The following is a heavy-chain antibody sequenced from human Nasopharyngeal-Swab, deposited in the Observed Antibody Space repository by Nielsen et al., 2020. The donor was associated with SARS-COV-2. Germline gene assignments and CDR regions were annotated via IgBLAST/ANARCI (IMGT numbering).Heavy chain of an antibody. J-gene: IGHJ6*03. V-gene: IGHV3-48*04. CDR1: GFTFSSYS. CDR3: AGYCSSTSCSRNYYYYMDV. CDR2: ISSSSSTI. Sequence: GESLKISCAASGFTFSSYSMNWVRQAPGKGLEWVSYISSSSSTIYYADSVKGRFTISRDNAKNSLYLQMNSLRAEDTAVYYCAGYCSSTSCSRNYYYYMDVWGKGTTVTVSS. D-gene: IGHD2-2*01.